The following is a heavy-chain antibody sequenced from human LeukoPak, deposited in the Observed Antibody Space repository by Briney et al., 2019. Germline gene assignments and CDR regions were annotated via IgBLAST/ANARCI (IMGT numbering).Heavy chain of an antibody. CDR2: IYYSGST. J-gene: IGHJ3*02. Sequence: SETLSLTCTVSGGSISSYYWSWIRQPPGKGLEWIGYIYYSGSTNYNPSLKSRVTISVDTSKYQFSLKLSSVTAADTAVYYCARRNIVLSDAFDIWGQGTMVTVSS. CDR1: GGSISSYY. CDR3: ARRNIVLSDAFDI. V-gene: IGHV4-59*08. D-gene: IGHD2-8*01.